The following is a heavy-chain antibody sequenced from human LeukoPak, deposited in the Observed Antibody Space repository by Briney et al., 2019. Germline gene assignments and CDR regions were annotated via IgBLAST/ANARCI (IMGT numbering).Heavy chain of an antibody. V-gene: IGHV4-39*01. Sequence: SETLSLTCTVSGGSISSDSYYWAWIRQPPGKGLEWIASIYYSGSTYYNPSLKSRVTISVDTSRNQSSLKLSSVTAADTAVYYCASLAVAGLSEGYWGQGTLVIVSS. CDR1: GGSISSDSYY. D-gene: IGHD6-19*01. J-gene: IGHJ4*02. CDR2: IYYSGST. CDR3: ASLAVAGLSEGY.